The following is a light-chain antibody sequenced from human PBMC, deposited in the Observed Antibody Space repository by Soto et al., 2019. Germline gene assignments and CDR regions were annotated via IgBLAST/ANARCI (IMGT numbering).Light chain of an antibody. J-gene: IGKJ1*01. CDR2: DAS. V-gene: IGKV3-20*01. CDR3: YQYDTSPWT. CDR1: QSVSGSY. Sequence: EIVMTQSPGTLSLSPGEAATLSCRASQSVSGSYLAWYQKKPGQAPRLVIYDASTRATGIPDRFRGSGSGTDFTLTISRLEPEDFAVYYCYQYDTSPWTFGQGTKVDI.